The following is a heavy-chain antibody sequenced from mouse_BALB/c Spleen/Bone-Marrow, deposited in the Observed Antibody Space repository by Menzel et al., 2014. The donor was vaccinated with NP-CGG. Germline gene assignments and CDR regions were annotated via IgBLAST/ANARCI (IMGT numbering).Heavy chain of an antibody. CDR3: AKGLRHAMDY. CDR2: IDPENGNT. D-gene: IGHD2-4*01. CDR1: GFNIKDHY. Sequence: VQLQQSGAELVRPGALVKLSCKASGFNIKDHYMHWVKQRPEQGLEWIGWIDPENGNTIYNPKFQGKARLTADTSSNTAYIHLSTLPSEDTAVYYCAKGLRHAMDYWGQGTSVTVSS. J-gene: IGHJ4*01. V-gene: IGHV14-1*02.